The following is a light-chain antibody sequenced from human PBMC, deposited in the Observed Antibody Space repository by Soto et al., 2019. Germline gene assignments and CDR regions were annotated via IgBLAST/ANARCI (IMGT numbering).Light chain of an antibody. V-gene: IGKV1-39*01. J-gene: IGKJ3*01. CDR3: QQSYSTLFT. CDR1: QSISSY. Sequence: DIPMTQSPSSLSASVGDRVTITCRASQSISSYLNWYQQKPGKAPKLLIYAASSLQSGVPSRFSGSGSGTDVTLTIGSLQTEDFATYYYQQSYSTLFTFGPGTKVDI. CDR2: AAS.